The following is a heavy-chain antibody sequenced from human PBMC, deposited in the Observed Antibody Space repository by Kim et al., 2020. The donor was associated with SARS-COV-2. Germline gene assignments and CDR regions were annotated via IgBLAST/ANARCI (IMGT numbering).Heavy chain of an antibody. V-gene: IGHV3-74*01. CDR1: GFIFSNYW. CDR2: INSYGSST. Sequence: GGSLRLSCAASGFIFSNYWMHWVRQVPGKGLVWVSRINSYGSSTNYADSVKCRFTISSATAKHPLYLHIYSLRAEATAVFSCSTSGRGRTGIDVWGQGT. D-gene: IGHD3-10*01. J-gene: IGHJ6*02. CDR3: STSGRGRTGIDV.